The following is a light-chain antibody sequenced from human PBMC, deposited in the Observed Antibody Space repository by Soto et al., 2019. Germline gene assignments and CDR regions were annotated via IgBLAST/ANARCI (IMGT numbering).Light chain of an antibody. CDR1: SSDVGGYSY. Sequence: QSALTQPASVSGSPGQSITISCTGTSSDVGGYSYVSWYQQHPGKAPKLMIYDVSNRPSGVSNRFSGSKSGNTASPTISGLQAEDEADYYCSSYTSSSTLEGVFGTGTKVTVL. CDR2: DVS. V-gene: IGLV2-14*01. J-gene: IGLJ1*01. CDR3: SSYTSSSTLEGV.